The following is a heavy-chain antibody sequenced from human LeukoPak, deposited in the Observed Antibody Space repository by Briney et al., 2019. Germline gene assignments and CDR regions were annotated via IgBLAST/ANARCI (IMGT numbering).Heavy chain of an antibody. CDR2: TDRDGKST. CDR3: ATETCAWSAFDI. Sequence: GGSLRLSCAASGLTFSSHWMFWVRQAPGKGLVWVSQTDRDGKSTGYADSVKGRFTISRDNAKNTLYLQMNSLRAEDTAVYYCATETCAWSAFDIWGQGTMVTVSA. V-gene: IGHV3-74*01. CDR1: GLTFSSHW. J-gene: IGHJ3*02. D-gene: IGHD1-1*01.